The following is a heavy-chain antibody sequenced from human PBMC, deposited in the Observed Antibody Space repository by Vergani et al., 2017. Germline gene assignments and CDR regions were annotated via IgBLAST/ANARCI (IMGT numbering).Heavy chain of an antibody. CDR1: GGPFSSYA. CDR3: AARLMVYASSYWYFDI. Sequence: QVQLVQSGADVKKPGSSVKVSCKASGGPFSSYAISWVRQAPGQGLEWMGGIIPIFGTANYAQKFQGRVTITAEESTSTAYMELSSLRSEDTAVYYCAARLMVYASSYWYFDIWGRGTLVTVSS. J-gene: IGHJ2*01. CDR2: IIPIFGTA. D-gene: IGHD2-8*01. V-gene: IGHV1-69*01.